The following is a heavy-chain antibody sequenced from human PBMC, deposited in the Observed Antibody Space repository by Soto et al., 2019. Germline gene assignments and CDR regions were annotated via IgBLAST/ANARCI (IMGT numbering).Heavy chain of an antibody. Sequence: EVQLVESGGGLVKPGGSLRLSCAASGFTFSSYSMNWVRQAPGKGLEWVSSISSSSSYIYYADSVKGRFTISRDNAKNSLYLQMNSLRAEDTAVYYCARVFHSGYDLVEGWFDPWGQGTLVTVSS. CDR3: ARVFHSGYDLVEGWFDP. CDR2: ISSSSSYI. J-gene: IGHJ5*02. D-gene: IGHD5-12*01. CDR1: GFTFSSYS. V-gene: IGHV3-21*01.